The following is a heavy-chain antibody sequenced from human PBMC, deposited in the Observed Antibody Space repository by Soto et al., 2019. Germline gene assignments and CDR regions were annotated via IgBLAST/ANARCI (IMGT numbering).Heavy chain of an antibody. CDR1: GFTFSSYA. CDR3: AKDSGLGNYDY. Sequence: GGSLRLSCAASGFTFSSYAMSWVRQAPGKGLEWVSAISGSGGSTYYADSVKGRFTISRDKSKNTLYLQMNSLRAEDTAVYDCAKDSGLGNYDYWGQGTMVTVSS. J-gene: IGHJ4*02. D-gene: IGHD4-4*01. V-gene: IGHV3-23*01. CDR2: ISGSGGST.